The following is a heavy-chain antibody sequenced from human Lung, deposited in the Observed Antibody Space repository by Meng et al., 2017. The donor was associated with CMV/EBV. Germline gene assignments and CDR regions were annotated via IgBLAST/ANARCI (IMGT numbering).Heavy chain of an antibody. CDR1: GFTFDDYA. CDR3: AKEYIAAAGTDYYYGMDV. Sequence: GESXKISCAASGFTFDDYAMHWVRQAPGKGLEWVSLISWDGGSTYYDDAVKGRFTISRDNSKNSLYLQMNSLRAEDTALYYCAKEYIAAAGTDYYYGMDVWXQGTXVTVSS. CDR2: ISWDGGST. V-gene: IGHV3-43D*03. J-gene: IGHJ6*02. D-gene: IGHD6-13*01.